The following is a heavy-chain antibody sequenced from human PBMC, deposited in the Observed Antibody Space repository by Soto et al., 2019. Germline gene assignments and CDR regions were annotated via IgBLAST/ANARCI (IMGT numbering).Heavy chain of an antibody. Sequence: GGSLRLSCAASGFTVSSNYMSWVRQAPGKGLEWVSVIYSDGSTYYADSVKGRFTISRDNSKNTLYLQMNSLRAEDTAVYYCARAVMQRRRRFDLWGRGTLVTVSS. CDR3: ARAVMQRRRRFDL. CDR2: IYSDGST. CDR1: GFTVSSNY. V-gene: IGHV3-53*01. D-gene: IGHD3-16*01. J-gene: IGHJ2*01.